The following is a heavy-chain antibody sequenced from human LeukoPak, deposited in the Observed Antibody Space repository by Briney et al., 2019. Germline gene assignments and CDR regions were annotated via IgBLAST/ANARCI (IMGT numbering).Heavy chain of an antibody. Sequence: SETLSLTCTVSGGSISSYYWSWIRQPPGKGLEWIGYIYYSGSTNYNPSLKSRVTISVDTSKNQFSLKLSSVTAADTAVYYCASIGVVWGKGTTVTISS. V-gene: IGHV4-59*01. CDR1: GGSISSYY. CDR3: ASIGVV. D-gene: IGHD3-10*01. J-gene: IGHJ6*04. CDR2: IYYSGST.